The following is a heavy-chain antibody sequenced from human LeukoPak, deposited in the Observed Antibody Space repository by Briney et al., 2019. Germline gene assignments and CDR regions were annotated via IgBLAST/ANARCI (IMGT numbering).Heavy chain of an antibody. D-gene: IGHD6-13*01. CDR1: GYTLTELS. Sequence: ASVKVSCKVSGYTLTELSMHWVRQAPGKGLEWMGGFDPEDGETIYAQKFQGRVTMTEDTSTDTAYMELSSLRSEDTAVYYCATVPIAAAGSSAFDIWAKGQWSPSLQ. J-gene: IGHJ3*02. V-gene: IGHV1-24*01. CDR2: FDPEDGET. CDR3: ATVPIAAAGSSAFDI.